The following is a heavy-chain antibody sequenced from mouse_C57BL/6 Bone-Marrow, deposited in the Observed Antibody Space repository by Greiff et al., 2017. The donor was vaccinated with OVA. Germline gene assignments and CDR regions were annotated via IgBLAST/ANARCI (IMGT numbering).Heavy chain of an antibody. Sequence: EVNLVESVAELVRPGASVKLSCTASGFNIKNTYMHWVKQRPEQGLEWIGRIDPANGNTKYAPKFQGKATITADTSSNTAYLQLSSLTSEDTAIYYCAVYYYGWAWFAYWGQGTLVTVSA. CDR1: GFNIKNTY. CDR3: AVYYYGWAWFAY. V-gene: IGHV14-3*01. J-gene: IGHJ3*01. CDR2: IDPANGNT. D-gene: IGHD1-1*01.